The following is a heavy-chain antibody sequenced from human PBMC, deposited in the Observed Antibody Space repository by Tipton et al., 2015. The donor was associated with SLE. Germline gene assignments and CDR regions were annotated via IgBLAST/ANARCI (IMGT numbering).Heavy chain of an antibody. CDR2: IYYSGTT. Sequence: TLSLTCTVSGGSISSHYWSWIRQPPGKGLEYLGYIYYSGTTNYDPSLKSRVTLSVDTSKNQFSLKLTSVTAADTAVYYCARNPFVEMATIDAFDIWGQGTMVTVSS. V-gene: IGHV4-59*11. CDR1: GGSISSHY. J-gene: IGHJ3*02. CDR3: ARNPFVEMATIDAFDI. D-gene: IGHD5-24*01.